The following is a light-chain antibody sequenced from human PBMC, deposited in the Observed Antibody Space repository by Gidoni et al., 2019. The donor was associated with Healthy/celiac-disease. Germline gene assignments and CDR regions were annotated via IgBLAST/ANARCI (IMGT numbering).Light chain of an antibody. CDR1: QSVSSY. J-gene: IGKJ4*01. CDR2: DAS. Sequence: EIVLTQSPATLSLSPGERATLSGRASQSVSSYLAWYQQKPGQAPRLLIYDASNRATGLPSRFRGSGSGTDFTLTISSLEPEDFAVYYCQQRSNWLTFGGGTKVEIK. CDR3: QQRSNWLT. V-gene: IGKV3-11*01.